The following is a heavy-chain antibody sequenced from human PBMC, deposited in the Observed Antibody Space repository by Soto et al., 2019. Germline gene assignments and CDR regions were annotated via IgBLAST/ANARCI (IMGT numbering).Heavy chain of an antibody. D-gene: IGHD6-19*01. CDR2: INANSGDT. Sequence: QVQLVQSGAEVKKPGASVRVSCKASGYTFSGHYMHWIRQAPGQGPEGLGWINANSGDTDRAPKFHDRLTMTRDTSISTAYMELRRLRSDDTAVYYCARGGALDGTSPPFNHWGQGTLVTVSS. CDR1: GYTFSGHY. V-gene: IGHV1-2*02. CDR3: ARGGALDGTSPPFNH. J-gene: IGHJ4*02.